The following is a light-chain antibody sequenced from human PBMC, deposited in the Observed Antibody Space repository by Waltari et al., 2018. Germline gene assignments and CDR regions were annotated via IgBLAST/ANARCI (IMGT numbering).Light chain of an antibody. CDR2: GVS. CDR1: QSLLHSDGRTY. Sequence: DSVLTQTPLSLSVTPGQPASISCKSSQSLLHSDGRTYLYWYLHKPGQSPQLLIYGVSSRFSGVPDRFSGSGSGTDFTLEISRVEAGDVGIYYCMQGIHLPWTFDQGTKVEIK. J-gene: IGKJ1*01. CDR3: MQGIHLPWT. V-gene: IGKV2-29*02.